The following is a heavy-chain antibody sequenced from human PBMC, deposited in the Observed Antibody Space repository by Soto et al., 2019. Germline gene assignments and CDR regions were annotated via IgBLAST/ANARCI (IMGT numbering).Heavy chain of an antibody. J-gene: IGHJ6*02. V-gene: IGHV4-39*01. CDR3: ERKRTNYDFWSGYSSPLDV. D-gene: IGHD3-3*01. CDR2: IYYSGST. Sequence: SETLSLTCTVSGGSISSSSYYWGWIRQPPGKGLEWIGSIYYSGSTYYNPSLKSRVTIPVDTSKNQFSLKLSSVTAADTAVYYCERKRTNYDFWSGYSSPLDVWGQGTTVTVSS. CDR1: GGSISSSSYY.